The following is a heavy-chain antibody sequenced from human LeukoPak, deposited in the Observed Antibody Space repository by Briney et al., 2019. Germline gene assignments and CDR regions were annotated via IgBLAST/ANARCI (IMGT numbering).Heavy chain of an antibody. CDR2: INHSGST. J-gene: IGHJ5*02. V-gene: IGHV4-34*01. D-gene: IGHD2-2*01. CDR1: GGSFSGYY. CDR3: GGTETSSFPDRNWFDP. Sequence: SETLSLTCAVYGGSFSGYYWSWIRQPPGKGLEWIGEINHSGSTNYNPSLKSRVTISVDTSKNQFSLKLSSVTAADTAVYYCGGTETSSFPDRNWFDPWGQGTLVTVSS.